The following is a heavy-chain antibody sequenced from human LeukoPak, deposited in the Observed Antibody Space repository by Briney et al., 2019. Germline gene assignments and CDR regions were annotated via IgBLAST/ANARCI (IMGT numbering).Heavy chain of an antibody. CDR3: ARPTTYGDYDY. V-gene: IGHV3-48*01. CDR1: GFTFSSYS. J-gene: IGHJ4*02. CDR2: ISSSSSTI. D-gene: IGHD4-17*01. Sequence: GGPLRLSCAASGFTFSSYSMNWVRQAPGKGLEWVSYISSSSSTIYYADSVKGRFTISRDNAKNSLYLQMNSLRAEDTAVYYCARPTTYGDYDYWGQGTLVTVSS.